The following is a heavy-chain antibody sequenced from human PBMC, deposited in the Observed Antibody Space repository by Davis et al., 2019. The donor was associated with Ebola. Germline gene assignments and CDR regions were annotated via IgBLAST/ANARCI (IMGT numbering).Heavy chain of an antibody. J-gene: IGHJ4*02. CDR1: VYTFTSYA. V-gene: IGHV1-3*01. CDR3: ARDRERGGWYPKNIDY. Sequence: ASVTVSCKASVYTFTSYAMHWVRQALGQRLEWMGWINAGNGNTKYSQKFQGRVTITRDTSASTAYMELSSLTSEDTAVYYCARDRERGGWYPKNIDYWGQGTLVTVSS. CDR2: INAGNGNT. D-gene: IGHD6-19*01.